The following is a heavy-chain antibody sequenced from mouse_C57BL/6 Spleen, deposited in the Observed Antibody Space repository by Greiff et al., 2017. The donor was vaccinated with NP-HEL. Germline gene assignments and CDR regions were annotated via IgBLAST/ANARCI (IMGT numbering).Heavy chain of an antibody. J-gene: IGHJ4*01. CDR3: TRELGRGAMDY. CDR1: GYTFSSYA. D-gene: IGHD4-1*01. CDR2: ISRGGDYN. V-gene: IGHV5-9-1*02. Sequence: EVKLVEPGAGLVKPGGSLKLSCAASGYTFSSYAMSWVRQTPEQRLEWVAYISRGGDYNYYADTVKGRFTFSRDNARNTLYLQMSSLKSEDTAMYYCTRELGRGAMDYWGQGTSVTVSS.